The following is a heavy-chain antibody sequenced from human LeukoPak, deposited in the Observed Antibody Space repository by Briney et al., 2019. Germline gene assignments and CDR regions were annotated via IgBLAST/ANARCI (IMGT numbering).Heavy chain of an antibody. CDR3: AREDHSKYEY. D-gene: IGHD4-11*01. CDR1: GFSFSSYW. Sequence: PGGYLRLSCVASGFSFSSYWVAWLRQAPGKGPEWVASIKQDGTEKFYADSVKGRFTISKDNAQNSLYLRMNSLRGEDTAVYYCAREDHSKYEYWGQGTSVTVSS. J-gene: IGHJ4*02. CDR2: IKQDGTEK. V-gene: IGHV3-7*01.